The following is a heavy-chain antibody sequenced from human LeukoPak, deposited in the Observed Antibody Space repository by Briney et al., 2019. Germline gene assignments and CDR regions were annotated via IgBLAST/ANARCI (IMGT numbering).Heavy chain of an antibody. CDR2: INPIFGTA. CDR1: VGPFSSYA. Sequence: SVKVSCKVSVGPFSSYATSWVRRARGQGFVGMEGINPIFGTANYAQKLQGRVTITADESTSTAYMELSSLRAEDTAVYYCASITMGRGVIIADYWGQGTLVTVSS. J-gene: IGHJ4*02. V-gene: IGHV1-69*01. CDR3: ASITMGRGVIIADY. D-gene: IGHD3-10*01.